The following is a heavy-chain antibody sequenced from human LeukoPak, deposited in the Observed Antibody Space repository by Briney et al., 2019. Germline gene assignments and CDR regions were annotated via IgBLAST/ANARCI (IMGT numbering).Heavy chain of an antibody. CDR3: ARGHVEMATDRVKFDP. Sequence: SETLSLTCTVSGGSISSYYWSWIRQPPGKGLEWIGYIYYSGSTNYNPSLKSRVTISVDTSKNQFSLKLSSVTAADTAVYYCARGHVEMATDRVKFDPWGQGTLVTVSS. V-gene: IGHV4-59*12. D-gene: IGHD5-12*01. J-gene: IGHJ5*02. CDR2: IYYSGST. CDR1: GGSISSYY.